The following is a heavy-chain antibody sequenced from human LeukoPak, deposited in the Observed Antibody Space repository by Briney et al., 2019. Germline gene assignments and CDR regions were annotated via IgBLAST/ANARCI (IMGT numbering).Heavy chain of an antibody. D-gene: IGHD6-6*01. CDR3: AKGTHSSSSD. V-gene: IGHV3-30*02. CDR2: IRYDGSNK. Sequence: PGGSLKLSCAASGFTFCSYGLHWVRQAPGKELEWVAFIRYDGSNKYYEDSVKGRFTISTDNSKNTLYLQMNSLGAEDTAVYYCAKGTHSSSSDWGQGTLVTVSS. CDR1: GFTFCSYG. J-gene: IGHJ4*02.